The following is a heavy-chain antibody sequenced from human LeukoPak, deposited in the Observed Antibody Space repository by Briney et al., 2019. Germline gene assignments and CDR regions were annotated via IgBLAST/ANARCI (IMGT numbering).Heavy chain of an antibody. CDR2: IYYSGST. D-gene: IGHD3-10*01. CDR1: GGSISSSSYY. V-gene: IGHV4-39*07. J-gene: IGHJ6*03. CDR3: YGGDSYYYYMDV. Sequence: PSETLSLTCTVSGGSISSSSYYWGWIRQPPGKGLEWIGSIYYSGSTYYNPSLKSRVTISVDTSKNQFSLKLSSVTAADTAVYYSYGGDSYYYYMDVWGKGTTVTVSS.